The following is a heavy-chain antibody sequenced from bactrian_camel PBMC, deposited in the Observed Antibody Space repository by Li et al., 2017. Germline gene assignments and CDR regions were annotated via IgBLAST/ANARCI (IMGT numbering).Heavy chain of an antibody. Sequence: HVQLVESGAGSVEAGGSLRLSCTMSGYTDSVAVMGWWRQAPGKEREGVAAVFTNHGGATYYADSVKGRFTISQDDTKSSVYLEMTMLEPEDTAIYYCAAGFSGLLKAWETLSRWSYWGQGTQVTVS. CDR1: GYTDSVAV. V-gene: IGHV3S53*01. CDR3: AAGFSGLLKAWETLSRWSY. CDR2: VFTNHGGAT. D-gene: IGHD1*01. J-gene: IGHJ4*01.